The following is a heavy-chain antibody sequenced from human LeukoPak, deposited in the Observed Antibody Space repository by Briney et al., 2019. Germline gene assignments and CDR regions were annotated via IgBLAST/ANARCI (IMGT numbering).Heavy chain of an antibody. CDR3: AGDSEVVAGDAFDI. J-gene: IGHJ3*02. Sequence: ASVKVSCKASGYTFTSYGISWVRQALGQGLEWMGWISAYNGNTNYAQKLQGRVTMTTDTSTSTAYMELRSLRSDDTAVYYCAGDSEVVAGDAFDIWGQGTMVTVSS. V-gene: IGHV1-18*01. CDR1: GYTFTSYG. CDR2: ISAYNGNT. D-gene: IGHD6-19*01.